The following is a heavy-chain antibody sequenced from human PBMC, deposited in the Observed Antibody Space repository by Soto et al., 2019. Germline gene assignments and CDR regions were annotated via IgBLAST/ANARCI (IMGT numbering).Heavy chain of an antibody. V-gene: IGHV4-4*02. CDR3: ATSILRVSSSWYGYYFDY. CDR2: IYHSGST. CDR1: GGSISSSNW. D-gene: IGHD6-13*01. J-gene: IGHJ4*02. Sequence: QVQLQESGPGLVKPSGTLSLTCAVSGGSISSSNWWSWVRQPPGKGLEWIGEIYHSGSTNYNPSLKSRVTSPVDKSMNQCYLKLSSVPAADTAVYYCATSILRVSSSWYGYYFDYWGQGTLVTVSS.